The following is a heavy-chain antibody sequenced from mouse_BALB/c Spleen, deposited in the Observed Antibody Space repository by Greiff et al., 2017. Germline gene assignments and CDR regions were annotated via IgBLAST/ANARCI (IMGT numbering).Heavy chain of an antibody. D-gene: IGHD2-14*01. CDR2: INPSSGYT. V-gene: IGHV1-4*01. CDR1: GYTFTSYT. CDR3: AREVRQGSWFAY. Sequence: QVQLQQSGAELARPGASVKMSCKASGYTFTSYTMHWVQQRPGQGLEWIGYINPSSGYTNYNQKFKDKAILTADKSSSTAYMQMSSLTSEDSAVYYCAREVRQGSWFAYWGQGTLVTVSA. J-gene: IGHJ3*01.